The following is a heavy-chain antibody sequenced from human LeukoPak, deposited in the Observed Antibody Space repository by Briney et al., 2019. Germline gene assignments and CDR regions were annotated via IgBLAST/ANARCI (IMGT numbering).Heavy chain of an antibody. Sequence: GGSLRLSCVASGFTFSSYAMHWVRQTPGKGLEWVAIISYDGSNKYYADSVKGRFTISRDNSKNTLYLQMNSLRAEDTAVYYCAKGTDYGYWGQGTLVTVSS. J-gene: IGHJ4*02. CDR2: ISYDGSNK. D-gene: IGHD4-17*01. CDR3: AKGTDYGY. CDR1: GFTFSSYA. V-gene: IGHV3-30*04.